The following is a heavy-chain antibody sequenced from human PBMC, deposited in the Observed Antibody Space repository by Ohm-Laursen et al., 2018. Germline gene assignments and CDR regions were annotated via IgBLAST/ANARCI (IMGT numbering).Heavy chain of an antibody. V-gene: IGHV3-9*01. CDR2: ISWNSGSI. J-gene: IGHJ6*02. Sequence: SLRLSCAASGFTFDDYAMHWVRQAPGKGLEWVSGISWNSGSIGYADSVRGRFTISRDNAKNSLYLQMNSLRAEDTAVYYCARDVAHGGYGFGMDVWGQGTTVTVSS. CDR3: ARDVAHGGYGFGMDV. D-gene: IGHD5-12*01. CDR1: GFTFDDYA.